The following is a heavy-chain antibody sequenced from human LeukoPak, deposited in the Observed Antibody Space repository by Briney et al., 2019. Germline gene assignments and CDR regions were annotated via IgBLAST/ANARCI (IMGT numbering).Heavy chain of an antibody. Sequence: GGSLRLSCAAYGFSFTRYWMTWVRQAPGTGLELVANIKEDGSEKYYVDSVKGRFTISRDNAKNSLYLQMNSLRAEDAAVYYCVYGGSYYVAWGQGTLVTVSS. J-gene: IGHJ4*02. D-gene: IGHD1-26*01. CDR1: GFSFTRYW. V-gene: IGHV3-7*01. CDR2: IKEDGSEK. CDR3: VYGGSYYVA.